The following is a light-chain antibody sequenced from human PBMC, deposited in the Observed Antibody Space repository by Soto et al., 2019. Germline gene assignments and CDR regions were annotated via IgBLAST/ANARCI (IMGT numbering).Light chain of an antibody. V-gene: IGLV1-40*01. J-gene: IGLJ1*01. CDR1: NANIGAGYD. CDR3: QSYDSSLSGSV. Sequence: QSVLTQPPAVPGAPGQRVTISCTGGNANIGAGYDGHWYQQLPGTAPKLLIYGNSNRPSGVPDRFSGSRSVTSASLAITGLQAEDEADYYCQSYDSSLSGSVFGTGNNVTVL. CDR2: GNS.